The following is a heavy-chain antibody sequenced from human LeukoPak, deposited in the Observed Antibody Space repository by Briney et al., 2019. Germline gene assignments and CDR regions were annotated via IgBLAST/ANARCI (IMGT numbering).Heavy chain of an antibody. J-gene: IGHJ4*02. V-gene: IGHV1-18*01. CDR2: ISAYSGNT. Sequence: GASVTVSCKASGYTFTSYGISWVRQAPGEGREGMGLISAYSGNTNFAQKLQGRVTMTTDTSTSTAYMELRSLRSDDTAVYFCARGADTGSYGSLVYFDYWGQGTLVTVSS. CDR1: GYTFTSYG. D-gene: IGHD3-16*01. CDR3: ARGADTGSYGSLVYFDY.